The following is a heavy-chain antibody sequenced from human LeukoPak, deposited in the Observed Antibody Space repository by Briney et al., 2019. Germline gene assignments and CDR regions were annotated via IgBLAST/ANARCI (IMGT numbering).Heavy chain of an antibody. V-gene: IGHV4-38-2*02. CDR2: IYHSGST. CDR3: ARGKWIWDLKANAFDI. Sequence: PSETLSLTCTVSGYSISSGYYWGWIRQPPGKGLEWIGSIYHSGSTNYNPSLKRRVTISVDTSKNQFSLKLSSVTAADTAVYYCARGKWIWDLKANAFDIWGQGTMVTVSS. CDR1: GYSISSGYY. J-gene: IGHJ3*02. D-gene: IGHD1-26*01.